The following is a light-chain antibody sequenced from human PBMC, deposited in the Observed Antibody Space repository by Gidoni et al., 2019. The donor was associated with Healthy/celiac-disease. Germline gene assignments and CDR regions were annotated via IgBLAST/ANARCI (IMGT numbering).Light chain of an antibody. V-gene: IGKV1-33*01. CDR3: QQYDNPMYT. J-gene: IGKJ2*01. Sequence: DIQMTQYPSSLSASVGDRVTITCQASQDISNYLNWYQQKPGKAPKLLIYDASNLETGVPSRFSGSASGTDFTFTISSLQPDDIATYYCQQYDNPMYTFGQGTKLEIK. CDR1: QDISNY. CDR2: DAS.